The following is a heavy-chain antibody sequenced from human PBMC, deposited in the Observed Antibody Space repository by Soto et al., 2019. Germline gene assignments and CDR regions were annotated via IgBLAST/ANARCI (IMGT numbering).Heavy chain of an antibody. D-gene: IGHD3-9*01. CDR1: GFSLSTSGVG. CDR3: AHRLGLTYYDILTGYDTLPPRSDNWFDP. Sequence: GSGPTLVNPTQTLTLTCTFSGFSLSTSGVGVGWIRQPPGKALEWLALIYWDDDKRYSPSLKSRLTITKDASKNQVVLTMTNMDPVDTATYYCAHRLGLTYYDILTGYDTLPPRSDNWFDPWGQGTLVTVSS. V-gene: IGHV2-5*02. CDR2: IYWDDDK. J-gene: IGHJ5*02.